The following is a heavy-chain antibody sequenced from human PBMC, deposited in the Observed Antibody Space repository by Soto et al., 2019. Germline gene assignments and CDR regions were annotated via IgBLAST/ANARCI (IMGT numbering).Heavy chain of an antibody. Sequence: PSETLSLTCTVSGGSISSYYWSWIRQPPGKGLEWIGYIYYSGSTNYNPSLKSRVTISVDTSKNQFSLKLSSVTAADTAVYYCARGSSWYRGIDYYYGMDVWGQGTTVT. CDR3: ARGSSWYRGIDYYYGMDV. V-gene: IGHV4-59*08. CDR2: IYYSGST. CDR1: GGSISSYY. D-gene: IGHD6-13*01. J-gene: IGHJ6*02.